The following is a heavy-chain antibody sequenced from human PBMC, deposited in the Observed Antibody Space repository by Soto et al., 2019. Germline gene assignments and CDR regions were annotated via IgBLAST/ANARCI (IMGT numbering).Heavy chain of an antibody. CDR1: GFTFGDYA. D-gene: IGHD6-13*01. CDR2: IRSKAYGGTT. CDR3: TRVIAAAVYYYYGMDV. J-gene: IGHJ6*02. Sequence: GGSLRLSCTASGFTFGDYAMSWFRQAPGKGLEWVGFIRSKAYGGTTEYAASVKGRFTISRDDSKSIAYLQMNSLKTEDTAVYYCTRVIAAAVYYYYGMDVWGQGTTVTVSS. V-gene: IGHV3-49*03.